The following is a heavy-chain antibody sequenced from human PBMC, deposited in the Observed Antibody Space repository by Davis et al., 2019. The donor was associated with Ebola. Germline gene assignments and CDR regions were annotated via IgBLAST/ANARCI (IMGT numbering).Heavy chain of an antibody. D-gene: IGHD5-18*01. V-gene: IGHV3-9*01. CDR1: GFTFDDYA. J-gene: IGHJ2*01. Sequence: PGGSLRLSCAASGFTFDDYAMHWVRQAPGKGLEWVSGISWNSGSIGYADSVKGRFTISRDNAKNSLYLQMNSLRAEDTALYYCAKGSVDTAMVRPWYFDLWGRGTLVTVSS. CDR2: ISWNSGSI. CDR3: AKGSVDTAMVRPWYFDL.